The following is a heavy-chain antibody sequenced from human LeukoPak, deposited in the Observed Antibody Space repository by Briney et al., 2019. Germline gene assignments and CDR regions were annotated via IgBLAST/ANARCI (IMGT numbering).Heavy chain of an antibody. V-gene: IGHV1-69*05. D-gene: IGHD3-9*01. CDR1: GGTFSSYA. CDR2: IIPIFGTA. Sequence: SVKVSCKASGGTFSSYAISWVRQAPGQGLEWMGRIIPIFGTANYAQKFQGRVTITTDESTSTAYMELSSLRSEDTAVYYCARDSQYYDILTGYYELVYWGHGTLVTVSS. J-gene: IGHJ4*01. CDR3: ARDSQYYDILTGYYELVY.